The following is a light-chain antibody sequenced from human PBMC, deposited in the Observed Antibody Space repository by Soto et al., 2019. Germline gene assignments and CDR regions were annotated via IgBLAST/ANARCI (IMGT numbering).Light chain of an antibody. V-gene: IGLV2-14*03. Sequence: QSALTQPASVSGSPGQSITISSTGTSSDVGGYNYVSWYQQHPGKAPKLMIYDVSSRPSGVSNRFSGSKSGNTASLTISGLLSEDEADYYCTSYTTNKTPLFGGGTKVTVL. CDR1: SSDVGGYNY. J-gene: IGLJ2*01. CDR2: DVS. CDR3: TSYTTNKTPL.